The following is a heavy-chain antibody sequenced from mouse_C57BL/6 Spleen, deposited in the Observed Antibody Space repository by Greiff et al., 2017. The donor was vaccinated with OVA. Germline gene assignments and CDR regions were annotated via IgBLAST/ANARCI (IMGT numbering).Heavy chain of an antibody. V-gene: IGHV5-4*01. CDR3: ARDSNYVGFAY. CDR2: ISDGGSYT. D-gene: IGHD2-5*01. Sequence: EVKLMESGGGLVKPGGSLKLSCAASGFTFSSYAMSWVRQTPEKRLEWVATISDGGSYTYYPDNVKGRFTISRDNAKNNLYLQMSHLKSEDTAMYYCARDSNYVGFAYWGQGTLVTVSA. CDR1: GFTFSSYA. J-gene: IGHJ3*01.